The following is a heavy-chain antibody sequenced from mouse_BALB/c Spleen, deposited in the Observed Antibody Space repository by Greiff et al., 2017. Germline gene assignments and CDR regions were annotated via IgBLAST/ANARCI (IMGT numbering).Heavy chain of an antibody. J-gene: IGHJ2*01. CDR2: ISSGGSYT. CDR3: AITTVRNFDY. Sequence: EVQRVESGGDLVKPGGSLKLSCAASGFTFSSYGMSWVRQTPDKRLEWVATISSGGSYTYYPDSVKGRFTISRDNAKNTLYLQMSSLKSEDTAMYYCAITTVRNFDYWGQGTTLTVSS. V-gene: IGHV5-6*01. CDR1: GFTFSSYG. D-gene: IGHD1-1*01.